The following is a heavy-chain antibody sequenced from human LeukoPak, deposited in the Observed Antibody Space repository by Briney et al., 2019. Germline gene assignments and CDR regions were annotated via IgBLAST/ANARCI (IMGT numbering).Heavy chain of an antibody. CDR3: ARDLADTAMVLDY. CDR1: GFTFSSYG. J-gene: IGHJ4*02. V-gene: IGHV3-33*01. CDR2: IWYDGSNK. D-gene: IGHD5-18*01. Sequence: GRSLRLSCAASGFTFSSYGMHWVRQAPGKGLEWVGVIWYDGSNKYYAASVKGRFTISRDNSKNTLYLQMNSLRAEDTAVYYCARDLADTAMVLDYWGQGTLVTVSS.